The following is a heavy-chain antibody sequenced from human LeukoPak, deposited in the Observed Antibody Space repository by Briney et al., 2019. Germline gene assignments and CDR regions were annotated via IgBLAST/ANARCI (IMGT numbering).Heavy chain of an antibody. D-gene: IGHD2-15*01. J-gene: IGHJ3*02. V-gene: IGHV3-74*01. CDR1: GFTFSNYW. Sequence: PGGSLRLSCAASGFTFSNYWMHWVRQAPGKGLVWVSRFNSDESTTSYADSVKGRFTISGDNANNMLYLQMNSLRAEDAAVYYCARASGGNAAFDIWGQGTMVTVSS. CDR2: FNSDESTT. CDR3: ARASGGNAAFDI.